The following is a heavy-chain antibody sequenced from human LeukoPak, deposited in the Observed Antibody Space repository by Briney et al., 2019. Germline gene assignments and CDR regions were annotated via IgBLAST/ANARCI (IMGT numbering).Heavy chain of an antibody. Sequence: GSMRLSCAASGFTFSSYAIRWVRPAPGEGLEWVSSILSSGCSTYHADSVKGRFTISRDNSKNTLSLQMSSLRAEDTAVYYCAKDGPPYTLRYFGWGPYNWFDPWGQGTLVTVSS. J-gene: IGHJ5*02. CDR2: ILSSGCST. CDR1: GFTFSSYA. V-gene: IGHV3-23*01. CDR3: AKDGPPYTLRYFGWGPYNWFDP. D-gene: IGHD3-9*01.